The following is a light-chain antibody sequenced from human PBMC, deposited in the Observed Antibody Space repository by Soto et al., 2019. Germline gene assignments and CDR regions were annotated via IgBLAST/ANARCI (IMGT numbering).Light chain of an antibody. CDR1: QSVLYNSNNKNY. CDR3: QQYESTPPT. CDR2: WAS. Sequence: DIVMTQSPDSLAVSLGERATINCKSSQSVLYNSNNKNYLAWYQQRPGQPPKLLIYWASTRESGVPDRFSGSGSGTDFTLPITSLQAEDVAVYYCQQYESTPPTFGQGTKWEIK. V-gene: IGKV4-1*01. J-gene: IGKJ2*01.